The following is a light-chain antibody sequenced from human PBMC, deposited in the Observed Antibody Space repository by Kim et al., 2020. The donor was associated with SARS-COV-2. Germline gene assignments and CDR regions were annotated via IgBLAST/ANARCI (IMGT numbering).Light chain of an antibody. Sequence: VSPGQTATITCSGDKLGDKYASGYQQKPGQSPVLVIYQDIKRPSGIPERFSGSNSGNTATLTISGPQAMDEADYYCQAYDSNFVVFGGGTQLTVL. CDR1: KLGDKY. J-gene: IGLJ2*01. V-gene: IGLV3-1*01. CDR3: QAYDSNFVV. CDR2: QDI.